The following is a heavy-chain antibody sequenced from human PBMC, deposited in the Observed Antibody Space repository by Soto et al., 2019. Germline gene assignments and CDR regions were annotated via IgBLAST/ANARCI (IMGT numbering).Heavy chain of an antibody. CDR1: GFTFSSYG. J-gene: IGHJ4*02. CDR2: ISYDGSNK. V-gene: IGHV3-30*18. Sequence: QVQLVESGGGVVQPGRSLRLSCAASGFTFSSYGMHWVRQAPGKGLEWVAVISYDGSNKYYADSVKGRFTISRDNSKNTLYLQMNSLRAEDTAVYYCAKDRGGYDFNFAYWGQGTLVTVSS. D-gene: IGHD5-12*01. CDR3: AKDRGGYDFNFAY.